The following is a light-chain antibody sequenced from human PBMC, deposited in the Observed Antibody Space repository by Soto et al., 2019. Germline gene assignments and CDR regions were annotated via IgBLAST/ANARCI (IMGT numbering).Light chain of an antibody. J-gene: IGLJ1*01. CDR1: NIGTKS. V-gene: IGLV3-21*02. CDR2: DDT. Sequence: SYELTQPSSVSVAPGQTARIPCGGDNIGTKSVHWYRQRPGQAPVLVVYDDTSRPSGTPDRVSGSNSGNTATLTISRVEAGDEGDYYCQVGDSDSEHYVFGGGTKLTVL. CDR3: QVGDSDSEHYV.